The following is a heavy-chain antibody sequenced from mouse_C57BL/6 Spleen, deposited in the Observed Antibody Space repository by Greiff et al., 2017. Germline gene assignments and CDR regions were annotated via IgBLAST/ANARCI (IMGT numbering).Heavy chain of an antibody. Sequence: VKLVESGAELVRPGASVTLSCKASGYTFTDYEMHWVKQTPVHGLEWIGAIDPETGGTAYNQKFKGKAILTADKSSSTAYMELRSLTSEDSAVYYCTRRGYGYFDVWGTGTTVTVSS. CDR1: GYTFTDYE. V-gene: IGHV1-15*01. CDR3: TRRGYGYFDV. J-gene: IGHJ1*03. CDR2: IDPETGGT.